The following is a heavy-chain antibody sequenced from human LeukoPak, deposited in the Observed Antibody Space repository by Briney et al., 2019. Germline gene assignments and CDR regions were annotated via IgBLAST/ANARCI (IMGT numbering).Heavy chain of an antibody. V-gene: IGHV3-7*01. J-gene: IGHJ4*02. Sequence: QSGGSLRLSCAASGFTFSSYWMSWVRQAPGKGLEWVANMKQDGSEKYYVDSVKGRFTISRDNAKTSLYLQMNSLRAEDTAVYYCARDLSGVTGYTYGRGIDYWGQGTLVTVSS. CDR2: MKQDGSEK. D-gene: IGHD5-18*01. CDR3: ARDLSGVTGYTYGRGIDY. CDR1: GFTFSSYW.